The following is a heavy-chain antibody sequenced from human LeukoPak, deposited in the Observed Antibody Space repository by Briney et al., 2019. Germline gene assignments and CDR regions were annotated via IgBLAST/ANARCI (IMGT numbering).Heavy chain of an antibody. CDR2: INHSGST. CDR1: GGSFSGYY. V-gene: IGHV4-34*01. CDR3: ARRGGPGVPAASMPFY. Sequence: SETLSLTCAVYGGSFSGYYWSWIRQPPGKGLEWIGEINHSGSTNYNPSLKSRVTISVDTSKNQFSLKLSSVTAADTAVYYCARRGGPGVPAASMPFYWGQGTLVTVSS. J-gene: IGHJ4*02. D-gene: IGHD2-2*01.